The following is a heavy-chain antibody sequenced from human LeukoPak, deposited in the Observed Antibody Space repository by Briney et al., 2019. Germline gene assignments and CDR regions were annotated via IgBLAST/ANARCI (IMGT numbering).Heavy chain of an antibody. J-gene: IGHJ4*02. CDR1: GFTFSSYS. V-gene: IGHV3-21*01. Sequence: GGSLRLSCAASGFTFSSYSMNWVRQAPGKGLEWVSPISSSSSYIYYADSVKGRFTISRDNAKDSLYLQMNSLRAEDTAVYYCARDRSAGAGYYFDYWGQGTLVTVSS. D-gene: IGHD6-13*01. CDR2: ISSSSSYI. CDR3: ARDRSAGAGYYFDY.